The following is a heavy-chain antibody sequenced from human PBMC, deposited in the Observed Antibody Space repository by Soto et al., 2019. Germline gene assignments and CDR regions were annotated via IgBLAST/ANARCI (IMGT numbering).Heavy chain of an antibody. V-gene: IGHV1-69*06. CDR2: IIPIFGTA. D-gene: IGHD3-22*01. CDR1: GGTFSSYA. Sequence: QVQLVQSGAEVKKPGSSVKVSCKASGGTFSSYAISWVRQAPGQGLEWMGGIIPIFGTANYAQKFQGRVTITADKSTSTAYMELSSLTSEDTAVYYCARDRGVDYYDRSGYYHNWFDPWGQGTLVTVSS. J-gene: IGHJ5*02. CDR3: ARDRGVDYYDRSGYYHNWFDP.